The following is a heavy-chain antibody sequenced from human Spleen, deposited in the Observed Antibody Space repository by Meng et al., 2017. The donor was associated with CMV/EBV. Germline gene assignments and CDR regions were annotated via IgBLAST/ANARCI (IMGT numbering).Heavy chain of an antibody. J-gene: IGHJ4*02. CDR3: ARGDGSLHASRLLDY. V-gene: IGHV3-21*01. D-gene: IGHD2-15*01. CDR1: GFTFSSYS. Sequence: GESLKISCAASGFTFSSYSMNWVRQAPGKGLEWVSSISSSSSYIYYADSVKGRFTISRDNAQNSLYLQINNLRVEDMAVYYCARGDGSLHASRLLDYWGQGTQVTVSS. CDR2: ISSSSSYI.